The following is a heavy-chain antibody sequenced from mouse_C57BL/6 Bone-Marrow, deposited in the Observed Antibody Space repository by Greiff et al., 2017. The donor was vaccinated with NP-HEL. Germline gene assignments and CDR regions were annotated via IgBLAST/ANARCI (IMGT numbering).Heavy chain of an antibody. Sequence: SGPVLVKPGASVKMSCKASGYTFTDYYMNWVKQSHGKSLEWIGVINPYNGGTSYNQKFKGKATLTVDKSSSTAYMELNSLTSEDSAVYYCARCYYYGSSLDYWGQGTTLTVSS. D-gene: IGHD1-1*01. CDR2: INPYNGGT. V-gene: IGHV1-19*01. CDR1: GYTFTDYY. J-gene: IGHJ2*01. CDR3: ARCYYYGSSLDY.